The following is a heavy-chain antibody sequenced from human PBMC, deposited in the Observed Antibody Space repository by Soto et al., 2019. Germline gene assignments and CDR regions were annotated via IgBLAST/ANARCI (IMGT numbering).Heavy chain of an antibody. CDR3: ARDGFYDILTGYGRLEP. CDR2: ISAYNGNT. J-gene: IGHJ4*02. V-gene: IGHV1-18*01. D-gene: IGHD3-9*01. Sequence: ASVKISCKASGYTFTSYGISWVRQAPGQGLEWMGWISAYNGNTNYAQKLQGRVTMTTDTSTRTAYMELRSLRSYDTAVYYCARDGFYDILTGYGRLEPWGEGSLVTVSS. CDR1: GYTFTSYG.